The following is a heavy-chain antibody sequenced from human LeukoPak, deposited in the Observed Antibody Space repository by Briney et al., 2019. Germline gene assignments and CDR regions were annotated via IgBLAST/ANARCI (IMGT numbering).Heavy chain of an antibody. D-gene: IGHD6-19*01. CDR2: ISDDGSTT. V-gene: IGHV3-74*01. J-gene: IGHJ4*02. Sequence: GGSLRLSCAGSGFTFRSHWMPWVRQAPGKGLLWVSRISDDGSTTSYADSVKGRFTISRDNAKNTLYLQMNSLRAEDSAVYYCARSSGWYDYWGQGTLVTVSS. CDR1: GFTFRSHW. CDR3: ARSSGWYDY.